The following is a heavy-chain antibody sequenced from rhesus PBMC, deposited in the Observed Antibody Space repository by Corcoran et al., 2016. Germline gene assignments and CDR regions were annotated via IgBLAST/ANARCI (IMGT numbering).Heavy chain of an antibody. CDR1: GGSISNDY. CDR2: IFGGRGSP. Sequence: QLQLQESGPGLVKPSETLSLTCAVFGGSISNDYWSWIRQSPGKGLEWIGRIFGGRGSPAYTPPLKSRVTISTDRSRNQFSLKLTSVTAADTAVCYCARGLVWDGCHYWGQGVLVTVSS. D-gene: IGHD1-44*01. V-gene: IGHV4-173*01. J-gene: IGHJ4*01. CDR3: ARGLVWDGCHY.